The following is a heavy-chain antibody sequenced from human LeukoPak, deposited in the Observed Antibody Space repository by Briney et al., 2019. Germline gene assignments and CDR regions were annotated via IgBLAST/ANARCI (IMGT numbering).Heavy chain of an antibody. J-gene: IGHJ4*02. Sequence: SETLSLTCTVSGGSISGYYWSWIRQPPGKGLEWIAYIYYNGISNYNPSLKSRVIISVDSSKNQFSLKLTSVTAADTAVYYCATYYYGSGSSEFNDYWGQGTLVTVSS. V-gene: IGHV4-59*01. CDR1: GGSISGYY. CDR3: ATYYYGSGSSEFNDY. D-gene: IGHD3-10*01. CDR2: IYYNGIS.